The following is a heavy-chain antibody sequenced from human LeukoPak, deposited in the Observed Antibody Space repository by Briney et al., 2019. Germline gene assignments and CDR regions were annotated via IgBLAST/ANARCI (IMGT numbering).Heavy chain of an antibody. CDR3: ARYRDPSSPYDACAI. V-gene: IGHV1-18*01. CDR1: NYTFTRYG. Sequence: ASVKVSCKASNYTFTRYGISCARQAPAQGLEWMGWSSGYNGKTNYAQKLRGRLTMTTDTSTNTAYIELSRLRSDDTTVYYCARYRDPSSPYDACAIWGQGTMVTVSS. CDR2: SSGYNGKT. D-gene: IGHD3-10*01. J-gene: IGHJ3*02.